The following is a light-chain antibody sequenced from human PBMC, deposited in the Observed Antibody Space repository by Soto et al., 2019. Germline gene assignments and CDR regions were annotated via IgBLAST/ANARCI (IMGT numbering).Light chain of an antibody. CDR3: QQSYSTWWT. V-gene: IGKV1-5*01. Sequence: DIQMTQSPSTLPASVGDRVTITCRASQTISSWLAWYQQKPGKAPKLLIYAASTLQSGVPSRFSGSGSGTDFTLTISSLQPEDFATYYCQQSYSTWWTFGQGTKVDIK. CDR1: QTISSW. CDR2: AAS. J-gene: IGKJ1*01.